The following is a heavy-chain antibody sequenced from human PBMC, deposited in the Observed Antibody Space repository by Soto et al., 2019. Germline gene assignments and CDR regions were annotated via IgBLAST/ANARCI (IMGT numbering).Heavy chain of an antibody. CDR1: GFSLTTSGVS. CDR2: IYWDDAK. Sequence: QITLKESGPTLVKSTQTLTLTCTFSGFSLTTSGVSVAWIRQPPGKALEWLALIYWDDAKRYSPSLKTRLSIPKDTTKNQVVPTMTNIDPVDTATYYGAHASTPHHYAMDVWGQGTTVTVSS. J-gene: IGHJ6*02. CDR3: AHASTPHHYAMDV. V-gene: IGHV2-5*02.